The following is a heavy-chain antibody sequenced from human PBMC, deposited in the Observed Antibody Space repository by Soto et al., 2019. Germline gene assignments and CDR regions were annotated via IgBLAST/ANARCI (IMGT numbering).Heavy chain of an antibody. CDR1: GGSISSGGYY. D-gene: IGHD6-19*01. CDR3: ARARIVVAGTIVDY. V-gene: IGHV4-31*03. Sequence: PSETLSLTCTVSGGSISSGGYYWSWIRQHPGKGLEWIGYIYYSGSTYYNPSLKSRVTISVDTSKNQFSLKLSSVTAADTAVYYCARARIVVAGTIVDYWGQGTLVTVSS. J-gene: IGHJ4*02. CDR2: IYYSGST.